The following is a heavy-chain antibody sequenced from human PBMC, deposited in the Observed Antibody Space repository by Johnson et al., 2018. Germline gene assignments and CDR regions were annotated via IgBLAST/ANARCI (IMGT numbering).Heavy chain of an antibody. V-gene: IGHV3-74*01. CDR1: EFTFGSYW. CDR2: INMGGSTT. Sequence: VQLQESGGGLVQPGGSLRLSCAASEFTFGSYWMHWVRPAPGKGLVWVSRINMGGSTTDYADFVKGRFTISRDNAKNTLYLQMDSLGVDETAVYYCARGVRTTYGHDYWGQGTLVTVSS. J-gene: IGHJ4*02. CDR3: ARGVRTTYGHDY. D-gene: IGHD1-14*01.